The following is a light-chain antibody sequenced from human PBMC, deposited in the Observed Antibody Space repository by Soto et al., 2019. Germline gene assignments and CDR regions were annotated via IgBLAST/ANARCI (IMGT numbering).Light chain of an antibody. CDR2: EVS. CDR3: SSYTSNSTPV. CDR1: SSDVGGYNY. V-gene: IGLV2-14*01. Sequence: QSVLTQPASVSGSLGQSITISCTGTSSDVGGYNYVSWYQQHPGKAPKLMIYEVSHRPSGVSNRFSGSKSGNTASLTISGLQPEDEADYYCSSYTSNSTPVFGTGTKVTVL. J-gene: IGLJ1*01.